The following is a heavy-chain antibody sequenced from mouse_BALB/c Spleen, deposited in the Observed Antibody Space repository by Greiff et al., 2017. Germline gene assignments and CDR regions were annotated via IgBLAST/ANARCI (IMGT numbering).Heavy chain of an antibody. CDR1: GFTFSSFG. CDR2: ISSGSSTI. V-gene: IGHV5-17*02. Sequence: EVQVVESGGGLVQPGGSRKLSCAASGFTFSSFGMHWVRQAPEKGLEWVAYISSGSSTIYYADTVKGRFTISRDNPKNTLFLQMTSLRSEDTAMYYCAYGAAFAYWGQGTLVTVSA. J-gene: IGHJ3*01. D-gene: IGHD1-1*01. CDR3: AYGAAFAY.